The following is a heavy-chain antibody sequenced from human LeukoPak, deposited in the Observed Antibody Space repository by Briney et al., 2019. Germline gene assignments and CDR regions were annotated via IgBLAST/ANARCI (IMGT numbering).Heavy chain of an antibody. D-gene: IGHD3-3*01. V-gene: IGHV4-59*08. Sequence: PSETLSLTCTVSGGSISSYYWSWIRQPPGKGLEWIGYIYYSGSTNYNPSLKSRVTISVDTSKNQLSLKLSSVTAADRAQYYCARVRATLFRVSMDYMDVWGKGTTVTVSS. CDR2: IYYSGST. CDR3: ARVRATLFRVSMDYMDV. CDR1: GGSISSYY. J-gene: IGHJ6*03.